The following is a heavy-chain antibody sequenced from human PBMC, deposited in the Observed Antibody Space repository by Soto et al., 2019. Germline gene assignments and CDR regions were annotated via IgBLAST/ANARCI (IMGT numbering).Heavy chain of an antibody. CDR3: STGFLANDI. J-gene: IGHJ3*02. CDR1: GFTFSNAW. Sequence: GGSLRLSCAASGFTFSNAWMSWVRQAPGKGLEWVGRIKSKTDGGTTDYAAPVKSRCTISREDSKNTLYLQMNSLKTEDTAVYYCSTGFLANDIWGQGTMVTVSS. V-gene: IGHV3-15*01. CDR2: IKSKTDGGTT. D-gene: IGHD3-3*01.